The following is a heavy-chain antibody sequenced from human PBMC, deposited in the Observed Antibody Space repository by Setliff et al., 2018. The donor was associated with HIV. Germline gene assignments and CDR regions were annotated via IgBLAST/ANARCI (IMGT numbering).Heavy chain of an antibody. CDR1: NGSISSHY. J-gene: IGHJ3*02. Sequence: SETLSLTCTVSNGSISSHYWGWIRQPPGKGLEWIGSIYYSESTNYNPSLKSRVAISADKSKNQFSLQLSSVTAADTAVYYCARESLNLGELSSNPDASDIWGQGTMVTVSS. V-gene: IGHV4-59*11. CDR2: IYYSEST. CDR3: ARESLNLGELSSNPDASDI. D-gene: IGHD3-16*02.